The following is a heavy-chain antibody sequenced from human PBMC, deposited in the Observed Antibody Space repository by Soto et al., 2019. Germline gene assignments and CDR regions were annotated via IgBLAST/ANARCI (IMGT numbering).Heavy chain of an antibody. J-gene: IGHJ5*02. V-gene: IGHV4-34*01. CDR2: INHSGST. D-gene: IGHD6-13*01. Sequence: QVQLQQWGAGLLKPSETLSLTCAVYGGSFSGYYWSWIRQPPGKGLEWIGEINHSGSTNYNPSLRRRVTMSVDTFKIQFSLKLSSVTAADTTVYYSARGRAGNSWYDFRHRSDPWGKRTLVTVSS. CDR3: ARGRAGNSWYDFRHRSDP. CDR1: GGSFSGYY.